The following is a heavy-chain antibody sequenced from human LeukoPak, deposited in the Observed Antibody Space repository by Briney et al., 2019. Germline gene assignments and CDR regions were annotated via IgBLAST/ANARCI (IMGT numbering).Heavy chain of an antibody. D-gene: IGHD3-22*01. CDR3: ARVSGDSSGYYLYYYYGMDV. CDR1: GGTFSSYA. Sequence: SVKVSFKASGGTFSSYAISWVRQAPGQGLEWMGGIIPIFGTANYAQKFQGRVTITADESTSTAYMELSSLRSEDTAVYYCARVSGDSSGYYLYYYYGMDVWGQGTTVTVSS. J-gene: IGHJ6*02. V-gene: IGHV1-69*01. CDR2: IIPIFGTA.